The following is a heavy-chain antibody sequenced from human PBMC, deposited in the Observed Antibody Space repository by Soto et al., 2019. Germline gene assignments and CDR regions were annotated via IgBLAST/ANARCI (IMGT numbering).Heavy chain of an antibody. D-gene: IGHD2-15*01. J-gene: IGHJ3*01. Sequence: GESLKISCKASGCKFTTFWLNWVRQTPGKGLEWLGRIDPTDSFTNYSPPFEGHVTISVDRSISTAYLQWNSLQASDTAIYYCARPASGGSRDAFDVWGQGTTVTVSS. CDR3: ARPASGGSRDAFDV. CDR1: GCKFTTFW. CDR2: IDPTDSFT. V-gene: IGHV5-10-1*01.